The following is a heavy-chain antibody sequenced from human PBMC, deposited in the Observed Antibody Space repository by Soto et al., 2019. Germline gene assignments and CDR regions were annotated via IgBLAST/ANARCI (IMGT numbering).Heavy chain of an antibody. CDR2: ISGSGGST. CDR1: GFTFSSYA. CDR3: AKSILRYFEGGLASFDY. V-gene: IGHV3-23*01. J-gene: IGHJ4*02. Sequence: GGSLRLSCAASGFTFSSYAMSWVRQAPGKGLEWVSAISGSGGSTYYADSVKGRFTISRDNSKNTLYLQMNSLRAEDTAVYYCAKSILRYFEGGLASFDYWGQGTLVTVSS. D-gene: IGHD3-9*01.